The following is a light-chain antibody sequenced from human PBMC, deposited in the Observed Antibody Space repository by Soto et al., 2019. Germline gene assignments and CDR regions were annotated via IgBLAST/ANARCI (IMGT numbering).Light chain of an antibody. CDR3: QSYDSSNVV. J-gene: IGLJ2*01. V-gene: IGLV6-57*02. CDR1: SGSIASNY. Sequence: FMLTQPHSVSESPGKTVTISCTGSSGSIASNYVQWYQQRPGSAPTTVIYEDNQRPSGVPDRFSGSTDSSSNSASLTISGLKTEDEADYYCQSYDSSNVVFGGGTKVTVL. CDR2: EDN.